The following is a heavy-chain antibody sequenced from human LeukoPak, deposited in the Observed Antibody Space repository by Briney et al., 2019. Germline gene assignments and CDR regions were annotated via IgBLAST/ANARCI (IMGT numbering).Heavy chain of an antibody. Sequence: ASVKVSCKASGYTFTGYYMHWVRQAPGQGLEWMGRINPNSGGTNYAQKFQGRVTMTRDTSIGTAYMELSRLRSDDTAVYYCAREPRIQLWLIDYWGQGTLVTVSS. D-gene: IGHD5-18*01. CDR1: GYTFTGYY. V-gene: IGHV1-2*06. J-gene: IGHJ4*02. CDR3: AREPRIQLWLIDY. CDR2: INPNSGGT.